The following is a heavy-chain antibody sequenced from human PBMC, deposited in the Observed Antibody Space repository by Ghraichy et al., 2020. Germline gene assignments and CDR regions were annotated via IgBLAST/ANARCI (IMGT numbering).Heavy chain of an antibody. J-gene: IGHJ4*02. D-gene: IGHD6-13*01. Sequence: SGPTLVKPTQTLTLTCTFSGFSLSTSGVGVGWIRQPPGKALEWLALIYWDDDKRYSPSLKSRLTITKDTSKNQVVLTMTNMDPVDTATYYCAHRRPSSWYVYGEFDYWGQGTLVTVSS. CDR1: GFSLSTSGVG. CDR2: IYWDDDK. V-gene: IGHV2-5*02. CDR3: AHRRPSSWYVYGEFDY.